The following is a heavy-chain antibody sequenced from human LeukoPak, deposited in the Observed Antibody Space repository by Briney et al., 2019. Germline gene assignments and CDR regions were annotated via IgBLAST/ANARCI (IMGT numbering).Heavy chain of an antibody. CDR1: GYSFTSYL. CDR2: IYPGDSKT. J-gene: IGHJ4*02. CDR3: ARRRAVAGQYYFDF. D-gene: IGHD6-19*01. Sequence: GESLKISCKGSGYSFTSYLIGWVRQMPGKGLEWMGIIYPGDSKTRYSPSFQGQVTISADKSISTAYLQWSSLKASDTAMYYCARRRAVAGQYYFDFWGQGTLVTVSS. V-gene: IGHV5-51*01.